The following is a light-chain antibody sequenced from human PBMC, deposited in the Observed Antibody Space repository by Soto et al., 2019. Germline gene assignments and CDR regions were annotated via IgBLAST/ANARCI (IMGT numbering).Light chain of an antibody. V-gene: IGLV2-8*01. CDR2: EVS. CDR1: SSDVGGYNY. J-gene: IGLJ1*01. CDR3: SSYAGSNKSV. Sequence: QSALTQPPSASGSPGQSVTISCTGTSSDVGGYNYVSWYQQHPGKAPKLMIYEVSKRPSGVPDRFSCTKSGNTASLTVSGLQPEDEADYYCSSYAGSNKSVFGTGTKLTVL.